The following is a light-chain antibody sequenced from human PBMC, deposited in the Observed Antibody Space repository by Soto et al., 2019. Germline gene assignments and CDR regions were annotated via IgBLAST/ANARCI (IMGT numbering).Light chain of an antibody. CDR1: QSISSSY. J-gene: IGKJ1*01. CDR2: GAS. CDR3: QQYGSSPWT. V-gene: IGKV3-20*01. Sequence: EIVLTQSPGTLSLSPGERATLSCRASQSISSSYFAWYQQKPGQAPRLLIFGASSRASGIPDRFSGSGPGTDFTLTISRLEPEDFAVYYCQQYGSSPWTFGQGTKVDIK.